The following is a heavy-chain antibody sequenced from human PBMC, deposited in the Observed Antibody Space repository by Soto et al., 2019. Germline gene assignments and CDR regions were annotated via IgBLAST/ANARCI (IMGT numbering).Heavy chain of an antibody. J-gene: IGHJ4*02. CDR3: AITGIAAAGTYFDY. CDR2: ISSSSSYI. D-gene: IGHD6-13*01. Sequence: EVQLVESGGGLVKPGGSLRLSCAASGFTFSSYSMNWVRQAPGNGLEWVSSISSSSSYIYYSDSVNGRFTISRDNAKNSLYLQMNSLRAEDTAVYYCAITGIAAAGTYFDYWGQGTLVTVSS. V-gene: IGHV3-21*01. CDR1: GFTFSSYS.